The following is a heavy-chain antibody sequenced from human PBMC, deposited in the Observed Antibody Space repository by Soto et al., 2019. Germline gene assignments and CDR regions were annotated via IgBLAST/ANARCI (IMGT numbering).Heavy chain of an antibody. CDR3: ARDQEQQLVLLYYYYYGMDV. J-gene: IGHJ6*02. V-gene: IGHV3-30-3*01. D-gene: IGHD6-13*01. CDR2: ISYDGSNK. Sequence: GGSLRLSCAASGFTFSSYAMHWVRQAPGKGLEWVAVISYDGSNKYYADSVKGRFTISRDNSKNTLYLQMNSLRAEDTAVYYCARDQEQQLVLLYYYYYGMDVWGQGTTVTVSS. CDR1: GFTFSSYA.